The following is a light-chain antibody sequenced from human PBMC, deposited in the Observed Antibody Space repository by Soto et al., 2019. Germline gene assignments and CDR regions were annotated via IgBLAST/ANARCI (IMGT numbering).Light chain of an antibody. CDR1: SSDVGSYNR. CDR2: EVS. J-gene: IGLJ2*01. Sequence: QSVLTQPPSVSGFPGQSVTISCTGTSSDVGSYNRVSWYQQPPGTAPKLIIFEVSNRPSGVPDRFSGSKSGNTASLTISGLQAEDEADYYCSSYTGRSTVFGGGTKVTVL. CDR3: SSYTGRSTV. V-gene: IGLV2-18*02.